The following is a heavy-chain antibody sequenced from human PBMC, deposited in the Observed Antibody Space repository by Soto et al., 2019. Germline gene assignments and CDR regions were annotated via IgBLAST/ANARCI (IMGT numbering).Heavy chain of an antibody. CDR2: INSDGSST. V-gene: IGHV3-74*01. CDR1: GFTFSSYW. D-gene: IGHD6-19*01. J-gene: IGHJ3*02. Sequence: PGGSLRLSCAASGFTFSSYWMHWVRQAPGKGLVWVSRINSDGSSTSYADSVKGRFTISRDNAKNTLYLQMNSLRAEDTAVYYCARVPKYSCGWYGGAFDIWGQGTMVTVSS. CDR3: ARVPKYSCGWYGGAFDI.